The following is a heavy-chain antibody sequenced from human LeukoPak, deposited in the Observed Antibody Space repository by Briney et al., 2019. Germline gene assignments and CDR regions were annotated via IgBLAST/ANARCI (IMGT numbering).Heavy chain of an antibody. D-gene: IGHD3-16*01. V-gene: IGHV1-46*01. CDR3: ARDRGYYYYMDV. CDR2: INPSGSST. J-gene: IGHJ6*03. CDR1: GYTFTNYY. Sequence: ASVKVSCKASGYTFTNYYIHWVRQAPGQGLEWVGLINPSGSSTTYAQKFKGRVTITRDASTSTVYMELSSPRSEDTAVYYCARDRGYYYYMDVWGKGTTVTISS.